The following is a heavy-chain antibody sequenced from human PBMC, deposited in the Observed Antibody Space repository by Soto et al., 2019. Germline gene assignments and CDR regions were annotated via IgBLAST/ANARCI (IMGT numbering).Heavy chain of an antibody. CDR2: ISAYNGNT. CDR3: ARDPVSEWLAPRWFDP. D-gene: IGHD6-19*01. V-gene: IGHV1-18*01. J-gene: IGHJ5*02. CDR1: GYTFTSYG. Sequence: QVQLVQSGAEVEKPGASVKVSCKASGYTFTSYGISWVRQAPGQGLEWMGWISAYNGNTNYAQKLQGRVTMTTDTSTSTAYMELRSLRSDDTAVYYCARDPVSEWLAPRWFDPWGQGTLVTVSS.